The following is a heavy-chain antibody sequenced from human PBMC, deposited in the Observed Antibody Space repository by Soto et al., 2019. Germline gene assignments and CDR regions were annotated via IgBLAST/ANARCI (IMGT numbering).Heavy chain of an antibody. Sequence: GESLKISCAASGFTFSSYSMNWVRQAPGKGLEWVSYISSSSSTIYYADSVKGRFTISRDNAKNSLYLQMNSLRAEDTAVYYCASGVGIILPSYWGQGTLVTVSS. D-gene: IGHD3-3*01. J-gene: IGHJ4*02. CDR1: GFTFSSYS. V-gene: IGHV3-48*04. CDR2: ISSSSSTI. CDR3: ASGVGIILPSY.